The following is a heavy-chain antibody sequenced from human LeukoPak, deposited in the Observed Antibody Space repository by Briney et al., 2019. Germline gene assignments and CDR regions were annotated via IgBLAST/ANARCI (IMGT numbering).Heavy chain of an antibody. CDR1: GFTFSNYE. CDR3: ARGAGYYV. CDR2: ISSGGSSI. V-gene: IGHV3-48*03. J-gene: IGHJ6*02. Sequence: PGGSLRRSCEASGFTFSNYEMNWVRQAPGKGLEWVSFISSGGSSIYQADSVKGRFTISRDNAKNSLYLQMNSLKAEDTAVYYCARGAGYYVWGQGTTVTVSS. D-gene: IGHD1-26*01.